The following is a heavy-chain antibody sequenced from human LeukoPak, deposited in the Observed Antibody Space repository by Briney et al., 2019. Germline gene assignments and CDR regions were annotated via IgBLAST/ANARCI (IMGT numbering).Heavy chain of an antibody. V-gene: IGHV3-30-3*01. D-gene: IGHD5-18*01. CDR1: GFTFSSYA. Sequence: GGSLRLSRAASGFTFSSYAMTWVRQAPGKGLEWVAVISYDGSNKYYADSVKGRFTISRDNSKNTLYLQMNSLRAEDTAVYYCARDFVDTAMVTPGYWGRGTLVTVSS. CDR3: ARDFVDTAMVTPGY. CDR2: ISYDGSNK. J-gene: IGHJ4*02.